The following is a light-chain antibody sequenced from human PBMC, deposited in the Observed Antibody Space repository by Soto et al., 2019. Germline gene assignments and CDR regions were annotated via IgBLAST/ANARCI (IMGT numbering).Light chain of an antibody. Sequence: DIQMTQSPSTLSASVGDRVTITCRASQSISSWLAWYQQKPGKAPKLLIYKASSLESGVPSRFSGSGSGTEFTLTISSLQPENFATDYCQQYNSYPFTFGPGTKVDSK. CDR2: KAS. J-gene: IGKJ3*01. CDR3: QQYNSYPFT. V-gene: IGKV1-5*03. CDR1: QSISSW.